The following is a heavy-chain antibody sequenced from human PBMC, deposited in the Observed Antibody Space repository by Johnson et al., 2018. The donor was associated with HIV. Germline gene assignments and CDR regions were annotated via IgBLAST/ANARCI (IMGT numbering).Heavy chain of an antibody. Sequence: VQLVESGGGVVQPGRSLRLSCAASGFTFSSYAMHWVRQAPGKGLEWVSGISGSGDSTYYADSVKGRFTISRDNSKTTLYLQMTSLRAEDTAVYYCARGLIDYGDSQAFDIWGQGTMVTVSS. V-gene: IGHV3-23*04. CDR1: GFTFSSYA. CDR3: ARGLIDYGDSQAFDI. CDR2: ISGSGDST. J-gene: IGHJ3*02. D-gene: IGHD4-17*01.